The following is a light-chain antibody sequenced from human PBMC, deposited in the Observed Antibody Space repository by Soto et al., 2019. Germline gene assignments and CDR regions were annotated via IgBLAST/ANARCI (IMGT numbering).Light chain of an antibody. CDR2: DTS. J-gene: IGKJ1*01. V-gene: IGKV3-20*01. CDR3: QQYGASPWT. CDR1: QSVSSSH. Sequence: EVELTQSPGTLSLSPGERATLSCRASQSVSSSHLAWYQQKRGQAPRLLIYDTSTRATGIPDRFSGSGSGTHFTLTISRLEPEDFAVYHCQQYGASPWTFGQGTKVEVK.